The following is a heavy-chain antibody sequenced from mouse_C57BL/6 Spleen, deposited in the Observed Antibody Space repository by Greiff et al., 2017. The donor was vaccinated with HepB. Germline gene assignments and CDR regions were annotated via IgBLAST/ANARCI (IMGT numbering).Heavy chain of an antibody. J-gene: IGHJ2*01. CDR3: ARDTTVVAYEDYFDY. V-gene: IGHV1-7*01. CDR2: INPSSGYT. Sequence: QVQLKQSGAELAKPGASVKLSCKASGYTFTSYWMHWVKQRPGQGLEWIGYINPSSGYTKYNQKFKDKATLTADKSSSTAYMQLSSLTYEDSAVYYCARDTTVVAYEDYFDYWGQGTTLTVSS. CDR1: GYTFTSYW. D-gene: IGHD1-1*01.